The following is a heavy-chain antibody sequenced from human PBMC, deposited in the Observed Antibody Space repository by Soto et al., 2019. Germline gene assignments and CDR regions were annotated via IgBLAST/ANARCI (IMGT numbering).Heavy chain of an antibody. CDR3: AKAGYCSDEACSHLYYFDY. J-gene: IGHJ4*02. D-gene: IGHD2-15*01. V-gene: IGHV3-30*18. CDR2: ISYDGTNK. CDR1: GFTFSSNG. Sequence: PGGSLRLSCAASGFTFSSNGMHWVRQAPGKGLEWVAVISYDGTNKYYADSAKGRFTISRDNSKSTLYLQMNSLRAEDTAVYYCAKAGYCSDEACSHLYYFDYWGQGTLVTVSS.